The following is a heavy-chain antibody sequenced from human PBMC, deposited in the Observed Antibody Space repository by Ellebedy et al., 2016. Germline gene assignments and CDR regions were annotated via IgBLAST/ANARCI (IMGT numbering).Heavy chain of an antibody. CDR1: GVTFVDYA. V-gene: IGHV3-49*03. CDR3: TRFDYGSGKYLNFFDY. Sequence: GESLKISXTVSGVTFVDYAMSWFRQAPGKGLEWVGFIRSKAFGGTAEYAASVKGRFTISRDDSKTIAYLQMNSLRSEDTAVYHCTRFDYGSGKYLNFFDYWGQGTLVTVSS. J-gene: IGHJ4*02. D-gene: IGHD3-10*01. CDR2: IRSKAFGGTA.